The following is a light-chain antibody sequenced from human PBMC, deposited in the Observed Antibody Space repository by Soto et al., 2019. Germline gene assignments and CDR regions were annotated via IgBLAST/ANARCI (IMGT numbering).Light chain of an antibody. CDR3: HQYGSSPPYT. J-gene: IGKJ2*01. CDR2: GSS. Sequence: EVVLTQSPGTLSLSPGERATLSCRGSQSINNNYLAWYQQRTGQAPRLLIYGSSYRATGIPDRFSGSGSGTDLTLTISRLEPEDFAVYYCHQYGSSPPYTFGQGTKLEI. V-gene: IGKV3-20*01. CDR1: QSINNNY.